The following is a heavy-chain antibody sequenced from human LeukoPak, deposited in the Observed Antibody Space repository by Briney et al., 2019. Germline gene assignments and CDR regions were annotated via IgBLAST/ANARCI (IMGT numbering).Heavy chain of an antibody. D-gene: IGHD2/OR15-2a*01. CDR1: GGSISSGGYF. Sequence: SQTLSLTCTVSGGSISSGGYFLTWIRQPAGKGLEWIGRLYTNGGATYNPSLKSRVPFSLDTSNQFSLTLTSVTAADTAMYYCARDDETFGDSFDYWGPGILVTVSS. J-gene: IGHJ4*02. CDR2: LYTNGGA. CDR3: ARDDETFGDSFDY. V-gene: IGHV4-61*02.